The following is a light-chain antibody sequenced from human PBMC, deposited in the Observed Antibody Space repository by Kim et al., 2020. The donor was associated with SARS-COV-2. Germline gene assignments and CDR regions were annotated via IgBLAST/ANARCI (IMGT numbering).Light chain of an antibody. J-gene: IGLJ3*02. Sequence: PGQRVTAPCAGGTANSGSDGINWYQKVPGTASKLLIYSKYQQTSAGPERSSGSKSGTSAAMAISGLQSEDEADYYCAAGDDSLNGRFGGGTQLTVL. CDR1: TANSGSDG. CDR2: SKY. CDR3: AAGDDSLNGR. V-gene: IGLV1-44*01.